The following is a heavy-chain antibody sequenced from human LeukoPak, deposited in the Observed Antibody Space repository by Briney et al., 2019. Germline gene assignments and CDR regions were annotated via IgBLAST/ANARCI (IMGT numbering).Heavy chain of an antibody. CDR2: ISGSGGST. CDR3: ATAFYFDSSGPYWYFDL. J-gene: IGHJ2*01. D-gene: IGHD3-22*01. Sequence: GGSLRLSCAASGFTFTTYAMNWVRQAPGKGLEWVSVISGSGGSTYYADSAKGRFTISRDNSKNTLYLEVNSLRAEDTAVYYCATAFYFDSSGPYWYFDLWGRGTLVTVSS. CDR1: GFTFTTYA. V-gene: IGHV3-23*01.